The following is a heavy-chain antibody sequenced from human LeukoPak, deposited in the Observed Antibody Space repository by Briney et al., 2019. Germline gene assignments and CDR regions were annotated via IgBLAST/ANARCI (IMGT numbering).Heavy chain of an antibody. CDR2: INPITGST. D-gene: IGHD3-10*01. CDR3: ARDTIWGRGSYLDV. J-gene: IGHJ2*01. CDR1: GYTFTSRS. V-gene: IGHV1-46*01. Sequence: ASVKVSCKASGYTFTSRSIHWVRQAPGEGLEWMGIINPITGSTNYAQKFQGTVTMTRDTSTSTVYMDLRSLRSEDTAVYYCARDTIWGRGSYLDVWGRGTLVTVSS.